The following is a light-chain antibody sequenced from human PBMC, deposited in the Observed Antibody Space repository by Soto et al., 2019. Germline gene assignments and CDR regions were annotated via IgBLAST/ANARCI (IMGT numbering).Light chain of an antibody. CDR1: SSNIGAGYD. V-gene: IGLV1-40*01. Sequence: QAVVTQPPSVSGAPGQRVNISCTGSSSNIGAGYDVHWYQQLPGTAPKVLIFRNSNRPSGVPDRFSGSKSGTSASLAITGLQAEDEADYYCQSYDNSLSGFVFAAGTKVTVL. CDR2: RNS. J-gene: IGLJ1*01. CDR3: QSYDNSLSGFV.